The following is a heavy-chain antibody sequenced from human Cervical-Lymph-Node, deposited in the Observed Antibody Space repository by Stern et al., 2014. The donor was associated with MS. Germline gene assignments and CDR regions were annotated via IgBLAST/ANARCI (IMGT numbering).Heavy chain of an antibody. CDR2: ISYDGSNK. Sequence: VQLLESGGGVVQPGRSLRLSCAASGFTFSSYAMHWVRQAPGKGLEWVAVISYDGSNKYYADSVKGRFTISRDNSKNTLYLQMNSLRAEDTAVYYCARDYRTASTVTPLDAFDIWGQGTMVTVSS. J-gene: IGHJ3*02. CDR3: ARDYRTASTVTPLDAFDI. D-gene: IGHD4-17*01. CDR1: GFTFSSYA. V-gene: IGHV3-30*01.